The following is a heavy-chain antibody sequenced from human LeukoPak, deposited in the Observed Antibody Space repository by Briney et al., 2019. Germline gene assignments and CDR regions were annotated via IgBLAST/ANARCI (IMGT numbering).Heavy chain of an antibody. D-gene: IGHD2-2*01. V-gene: IGHV4-34*01. CDR2: INHSGST. Sequence: SETLSLTCAVYGGSFSGYYWSWIRQPPGKGLEWIEEINHSGSTNYNPSLKSRVTISVDTSKNQFSLKLSSVTAADTAVYYCARGFVVVPAAIKYWGQGTLVTVSS. CDR1: GGSFSGYY. J-gene: IGHJ4*02. CDR3: ARGFVVVPAAIKY.